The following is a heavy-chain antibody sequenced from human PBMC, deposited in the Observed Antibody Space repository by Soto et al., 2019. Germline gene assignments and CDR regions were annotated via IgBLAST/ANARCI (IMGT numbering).Heavy chain of an antibody. CDR2: ISSGGSPI. D-gene: IGHD2-2*01. J-gene: IGHJ4*02. CDR3: ARGKEEYGCSTSRYRRPLDY. CDR1: GFTFSGYN. Sequence: GGSLRLSCAASGFTFSGYNMIWVRQAPGKGLECLSYISSGGSPINYAVSVRGRFTISRDNAKNSLYLQMNSLRAEDTAVYHCARGKEEYGCSTSRYRRPLDYWGPGTLVTVSS. V-gene: IGHV3-48*01.